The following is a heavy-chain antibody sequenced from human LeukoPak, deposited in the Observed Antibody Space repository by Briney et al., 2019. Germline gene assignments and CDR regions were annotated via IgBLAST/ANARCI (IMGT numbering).Heavy chain of an antibody. CDR3: ARDNSVGYYDSRDFDY. Sequence: SETLSLTCTVSGGSISSSSYYWGWIRQPPGKGLEWIGSIYYSGSTYYNPSLKSRVTISVDTSKNQFSLKLSSVTAADTAVYYCARDNSVGYYDSRDFDYWGQGTLVTASS. CDR1: GGSISSSSYY. D-gene: IGHD3-22*01. J-gene: IGHJ4*02. CDR2: IYYSGST. V-gene: IGHV4-39*07.